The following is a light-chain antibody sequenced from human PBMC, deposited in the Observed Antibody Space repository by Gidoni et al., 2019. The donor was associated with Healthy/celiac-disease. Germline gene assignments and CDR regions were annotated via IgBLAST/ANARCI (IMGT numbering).Light chain of an antibody. CDR3: CSYGDSLTSNWV. J-gene: IGLJ3*02. Sequence: QSALTQPASLSGSPGQSITISCTGTSSDVGSYNLVSWYQQYLGKAPKLIIYEGSKRPSGVSNRFSGSKSGNTASLTISGLQAEDEADYYCCSYGDSLTSNWVFGGGTKLTVL. CDR1: SSDVGSYNL. V-gene: IGLV2-23*01. CDR2: EGS.